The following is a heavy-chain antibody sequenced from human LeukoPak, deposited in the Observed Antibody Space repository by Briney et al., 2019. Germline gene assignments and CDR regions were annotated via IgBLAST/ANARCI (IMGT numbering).Heavy chain of an antibody. CDR2: IYHSGHT. J-gene: IGHJ4*02. V-gene: IGHV4-4*02. Sequence: PSGTLSLTCGVSGDSIITNHWWSWVRQPPGQGLEWIGEIYHSGHTNYNPSLKSRVTISLDKSRNQFSLNLIYVTAADTAVYYCAKEAFGYSSFVIDYWGQGTLVTVSS. D-gene: IGHD6-13*01. CDR3: AKEAFGYSSFVIDY. CDR1: GDSIITNHW.